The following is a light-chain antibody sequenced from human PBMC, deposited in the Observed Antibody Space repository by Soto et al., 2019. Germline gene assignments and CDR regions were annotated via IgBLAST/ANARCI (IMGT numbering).Light chain of an antibody. CDR2: DAS. J-gene: IGKJ3*01. CDR3: QKCDYLPI. Sequence: DIQMTQSPSSLSASVGDRVTITCQASHDITSYLNWYQHKPGKAPKLLISDASILEAGVPSRFSGSGSETDFTFTISNLQPEDVATYYCQKCDYLPIFGTGNTVDFK. V-gene: IGKV1-33*01. CDR1: HDITSY.